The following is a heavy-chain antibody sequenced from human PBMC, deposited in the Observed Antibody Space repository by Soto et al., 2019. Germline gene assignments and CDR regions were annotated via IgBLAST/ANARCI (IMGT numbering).Heavy chain of an antibody. Sequence: EVQLLDSGGGFVQPGGSLRLSCAASGFTFSNYAMTWVRQGPGKGLEWVSGISGSGGRSYYADSVKGRFTISRDNSKSTLYLQMNSLGAEDTAVYYCAKAYFVWSSEQPYYFDYWGQGTLVTVSS. J-gene: IGHJ4*02. CDR3: AKAYFVWSSEQPYYFDY. CDR1: GFTFSNYA. D-gene: IGHD3-16*01. CDR2: ISGSGGRS. V-gene: IGHV3-23*01.